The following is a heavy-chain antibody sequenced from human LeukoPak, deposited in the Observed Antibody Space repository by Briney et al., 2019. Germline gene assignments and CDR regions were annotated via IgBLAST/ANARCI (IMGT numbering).Heavy chain of an antibody. CDR3: ARLGSSWDYYMDV. CDR2: IIPIFGTA. V-gene: IGHV1-69*06. J-gene: IGHJ6*03. D-gene: IGHD6-13*01. CDR1: GGTFSSYA. Sequence: SVKVSCKASGGTFSSYAISWVRQAPGQGLEWMGGIIPIFGTANYAQKFQGRVTITADKSTSTAYMELSSLRSEDTAVYYCARLGSSWDYYMDVWGKGTTVTVSS.